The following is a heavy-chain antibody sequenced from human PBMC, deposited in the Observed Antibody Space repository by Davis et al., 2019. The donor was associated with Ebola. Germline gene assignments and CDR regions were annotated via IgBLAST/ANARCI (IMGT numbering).Heavy chain of an antibody. CDR2: LYHGGGT. CDR3: ARLEGGDYYDFWSGYYYPRWFDP. Sequence: MPSETLSLTCTVSGGSISGYYWSWIRQPPGKGLEWIGNLYHGGGTNYSPSLKSRLTISVDTSKNQFSLKLSSVTAADTAVYYCARLEGGDYYDFWSGYYYPRWFDPWGQGTLVTVSS. J-gene: IGHJ5*02. D-gene: IGHD3-3*01. V-gene: IGHV4-59*08. CDR1: GGSISGYY.